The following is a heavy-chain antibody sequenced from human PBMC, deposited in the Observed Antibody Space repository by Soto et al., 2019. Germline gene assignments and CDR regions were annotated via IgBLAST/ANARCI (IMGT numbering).Heavy chain of an antibody. CDR3: ARHNYGSGRTYFDY. CDR1: GGSISGYS. Sequence: PSETLSLTCTVSGGSISGYSWSWIRQPPGKGLEWIGYIYYSGSTDYNPSLKTRVTISVDTSKNQFSLKLNSMTAADTAVYYCARHNYGSGRTYFDYWGQGTLVTVSS. V-gene: IGHV4-59*08. CDR2: IYYSGST. D-gene: IGHD3-10*01. J-gene: IGHJ4*02.